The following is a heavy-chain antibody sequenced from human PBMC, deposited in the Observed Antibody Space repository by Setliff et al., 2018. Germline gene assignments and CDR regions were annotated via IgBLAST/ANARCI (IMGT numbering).Heavy chain of an antibody. CDR3: AREGVHTRSSTDYHYYMDV. J-gene: IGHJ6*03. Sequence: GASVKVSCKASGYTFTSYGINWVRQAPGQGLEWVGWIGAYAQKVQGRVTMTTDTPTSTAFMELSSLTSEDTAVYYCAREGVHTRSSTDYHYYMDVWGRGTTVTVSS. CDR2: IGA. V-gene: IGHV1-18*01. CDR1: GYTFTSYG. D-gene: IGHD1-26*01.